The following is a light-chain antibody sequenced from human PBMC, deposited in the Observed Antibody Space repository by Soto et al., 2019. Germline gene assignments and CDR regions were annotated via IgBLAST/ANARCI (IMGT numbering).Light chain of an antibody. J-gene: IGKJ1*01. V-gene: IGKV3-20*01. CDR2: GAS. Sequence: ESLLTHSPCTLSLSPGERATLSCRASQSVSSYLAWYQQKPGQAPRLLIYGASSRATGIPDRFSGSGSGTDFTLTISRLETEDIAVYYCQQYGRSPRTLGQGTKVHIK. CDR1: QSVSSY. CDR3: QQYGRSPRT.